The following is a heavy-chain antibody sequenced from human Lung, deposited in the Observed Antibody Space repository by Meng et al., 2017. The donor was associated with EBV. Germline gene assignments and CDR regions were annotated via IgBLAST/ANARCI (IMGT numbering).Heavy chain of an antibody. J-gene: IGHJ4*02. CDR3: AHIIVARPFDY. D-gene: IGHD6-6*01. CDR1: WFSLSTRGVG. CDR2: IYWDDDK. V-gene: IGHV2-5*02. Sequence: QITLKESGPQLVQPTQTLTLTCTFSWFSLSTRGVGVGWIRQPPGKALEWLALIYWDDDKRYSPSLKSRLTITKDTSKNQVVLTMTNMDPVDAATYYCAHIIVARPFDYWGQGTLVTVSS.